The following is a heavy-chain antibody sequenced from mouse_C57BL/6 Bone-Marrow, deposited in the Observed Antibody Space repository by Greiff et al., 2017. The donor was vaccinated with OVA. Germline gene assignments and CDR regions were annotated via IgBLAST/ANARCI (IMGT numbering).Heavy chain of an antibody. CDR2: IYPGDGDT. D-gene: IGHD3-2*02. J-gene: IGHJ2*01. Sequence: VKLQQSGPELVKPGASVKISCKASGYAFSSSWMNWVKQRPGKGLEWIGRIYPGDGDTNYNGKFKGKATLTADKSSSTAYMQLSSLTSEDSAVYFCARRQLRLDYWGQGTTLTVSS. CDR3: ARRQLRLDY. CDR1: GYAFSSSW. V-gene: IGHV1-82*01.